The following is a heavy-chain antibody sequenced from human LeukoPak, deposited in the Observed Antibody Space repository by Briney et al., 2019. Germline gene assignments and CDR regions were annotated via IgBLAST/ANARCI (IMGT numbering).Heavy chain of an antibody. CDR2: ISTSSSTM. CDR1: GFTFSSYS. J-gene: IGHJ4*02. V-gene: IGHV3-48*04. CDR3: ARDFNMAIYYFDY. Sequence: PGGSLRLSRAASGFTFSSYSMNWVRQAPGKGLEWISYISTSSSTMYYAHSVKGRFTISRDNAQSSLYLQMNSLRAEDTAVYYCARDFNMAIYYFDYWGQGTLVTVSS. D-gene: IGHD2/OR15-2a*01.